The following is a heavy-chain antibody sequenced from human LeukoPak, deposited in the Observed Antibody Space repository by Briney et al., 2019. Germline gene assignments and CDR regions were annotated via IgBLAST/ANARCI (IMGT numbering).Heavy chain of an antibody. V-gene: IGHV1-46*01. D-gene: IGHD4-17*01. J-gene: IGHJ5*02. CDR2: INPSGGST. CDR3: ARDPSYGDYGSNWFDP. Sequence: ASVKVSCKASGYTFTSYYMHWVRQAPGQGLEWVGIINPSGGSTSYAQKFQGRVTMTRDTSTSTVYMELSSLRSEDTAVCYCARDPSYGDYGSNWFDPWGQGTLVTVSS. CDR1: GYTFTSYY.